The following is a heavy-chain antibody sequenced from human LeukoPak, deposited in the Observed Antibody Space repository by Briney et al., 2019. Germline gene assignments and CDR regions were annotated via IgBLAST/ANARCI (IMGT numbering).Heavy chain of an antibody. CDR3: ARDHSGSYYVHYFDY. CDR2: IIPIFGTA. CDR1: GGTFSSYA. V-gene: IGHV1-69*13. J-gene: IGHJ4*02. D-gene: IGHD1-26*01. Sequence: VKVSCKASGGTFSSYAISWVRQAPGQGLEWMGGIIPIFGTANYAQKFQGRVTITADESTSTAYMELSSLRSEDTAVYYCARDHSGSYYVHYFDYWGQGTLVTVSS.